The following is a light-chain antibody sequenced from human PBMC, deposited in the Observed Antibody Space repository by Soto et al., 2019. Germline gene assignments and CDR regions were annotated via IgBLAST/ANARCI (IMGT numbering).Light chain of an antibody. CDR2: RYN. CDR3: AAWDDTLSGLYV. Sequence: QAVVTQPPSASWTPGQRVTISCSGSSSNIGGNYVYWYQQLPGAAPKLLIYRYNLRPSGVPDRFSGSKSGTSASLAISGLRSEDEADYYCAAWDDTLSGLYVFGTGTKVTV. CDR1: SSNIGGNY. V-gene: IGLV1-47*01. J-gene: IGLJ1*01.